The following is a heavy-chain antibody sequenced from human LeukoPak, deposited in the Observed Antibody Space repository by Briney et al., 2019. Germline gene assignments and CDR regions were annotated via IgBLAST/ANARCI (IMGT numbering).Heavy chain of an antibody. CDR3: ARQRIAAPTYYMDV. D-gene: IGHD6-13*01. CDR2: IYYSGST. J-gene: IGHJ6*03. CDR1: GGSISSSSYY. V-gene: IGHV4-39*01. Sequence: SETLSLTRTVSGGSISSSSYYWGWIRQPPGKGLEWIGSIYYSGSTYYNPSLKSRVTISVDTSKNQFSLKLSSVTAADTAVYYCARQRIAAPTYYMDVWGKGTTVTVSS.